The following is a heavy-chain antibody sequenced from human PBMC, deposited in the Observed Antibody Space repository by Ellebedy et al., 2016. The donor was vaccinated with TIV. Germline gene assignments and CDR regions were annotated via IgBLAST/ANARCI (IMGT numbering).Heavy chain of an antibody. D-gene: IGHD5-24*01. CDR2: ISWDGGST. J-gene: IGHJ4*02. CDR3: AKDMGMATINPVLDY. V-gene: IGHV3-43*01. Sequence: GESLKISCAASGFTFDDYTIHWVRQAPGKGLEWVSLISWDGGSTYYADSVKGRFTISRDNSKNSLYLQMNSLRTEDTALYYCAKDMGMATINPVLDYWGQGTLVTVPS. CDR1: GFTFDDYT.